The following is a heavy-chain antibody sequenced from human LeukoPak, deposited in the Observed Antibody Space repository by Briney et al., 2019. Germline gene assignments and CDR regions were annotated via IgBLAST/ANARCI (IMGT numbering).Heavy chain of an antibody. J-gene: IGHJ4*02. CDR3: ARALYDFWSGYILDY. V-gene: IGHV3-66*02. CDR2: IYSGGST. D-gene: IGHD3-3*01. Sequence: GGSLRLSCAASGFTVSSNYMSWVRQAPGRGLEWVSVIYSGGSTYYADSVKCRFTISRDNSKNTLYLQMNSLRAEDTAVYYCARALYDFWSGYILDYWGQGTLVTVSS. CDR1: GFTVSSNY.